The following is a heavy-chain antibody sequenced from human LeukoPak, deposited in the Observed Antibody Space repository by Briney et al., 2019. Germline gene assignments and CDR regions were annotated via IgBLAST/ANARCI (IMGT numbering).Heavy chain of an antibody. D-gene: IGHD2-15*01. CDR3: AKSPVSSCRGSFCYPFDY. CDR2: ISSSGSTI. V-gene: IGHV3-48*03. Sequence: GGSLRLSCAASGFTFSSFEMNWVRQAPGKGLEWVSYISSSGSTIYYADSVKGRFTISRGNSRNTLYLQMNTLRAEDTAVYFCAKSPVSSCRGSFCYPFDYWGQGNLVTVSS. J-gene: IGHJ4*02. CDR1: GFTFSSFE.